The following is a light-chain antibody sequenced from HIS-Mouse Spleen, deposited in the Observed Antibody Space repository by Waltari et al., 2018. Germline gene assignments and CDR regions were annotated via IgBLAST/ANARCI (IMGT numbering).Light chain of an antibody. CDR3: CSYAGSSTFVV. CDR2: EGS. J-gene: IGLJ2*01. Sequence: SCTGTSSDVGSYNLVSWYQQHPGKAPKLMIYEGSKRPSGVSNRFSGSKSGNTASLTISGLQAEDEADYYCCSYAGSSTFVVFGGGTKLTVL. V-gene: IGLV2-23*03. CDR1: SSDVGSYNL.